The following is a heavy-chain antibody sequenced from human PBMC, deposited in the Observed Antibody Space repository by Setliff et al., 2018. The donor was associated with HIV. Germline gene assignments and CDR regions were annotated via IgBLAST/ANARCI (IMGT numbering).Heavy chain of an antibody. D-gene: IGHD2-21*02. V-gene: IGHV1-2*02. CDR2: INPNSGGT. Sequence: ASVKVSCKASGYIFTGYYMHWVRQAPGQGLEWMGWINPNSGGTNYAQKFQGRVTMTRDTSISTVYMELSRLRSDDTAVYYCARVRYCGGDCYSDAFDIWGQGTMVT. CDR3: ARVRYCGGDCYSDAFDI. J-gene: IGHJ3*02. CDR1: GYIFTGYY.